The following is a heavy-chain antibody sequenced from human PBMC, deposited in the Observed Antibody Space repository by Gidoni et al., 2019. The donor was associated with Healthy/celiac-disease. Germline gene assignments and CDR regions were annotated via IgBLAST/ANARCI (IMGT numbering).Heavy chain of an antibody. J-gene: IGHJ4*02. CDR1: GFTFSSYA. V-gene: IGHV3-64*01. CDR3: ARSGGQGIYYFDY. Sequence: EVQLVESGGGLVQPGGSLRLSCAASGFTFSSYAMHWVRQAPGKGLEYVSAISSNGGSTYYANSVKGRFTIFRDNSKNTLYLQMGSLRAEDMAVYYCARSGGQGIYYFDYWGQGTLVTVSS. CDR2: ISSNGGST. D-gene: IGHD3-10*01.